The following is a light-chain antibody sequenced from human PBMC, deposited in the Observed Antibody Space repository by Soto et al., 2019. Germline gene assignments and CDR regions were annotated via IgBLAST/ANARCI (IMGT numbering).Light chain of an antibody. CDR3: QQYGSSPPYT. J-gene: IGKJ2*01. CDR2: GSS. CDR1: QSVSNNY. Sequence: EVVLTQSPGTLSLSPGERATLSCRASQSVSNNYLAWYQQKPGQSPKLLIFGSSDRATGTPDRFSGSGSGTDFTITISSLEPEDFAVYYCQQYGSSPPYTFGQGTKLEIK. V-gene: IGKV3-20*01.